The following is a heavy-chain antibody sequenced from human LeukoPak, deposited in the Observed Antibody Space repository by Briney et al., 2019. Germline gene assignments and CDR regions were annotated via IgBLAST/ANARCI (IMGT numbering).Heavy chain of an antibody. V-gene: IGHV3-48*01. Sequence: GGSLRLPCAASGFTFSGSAMHWVRQASGKGLEWVSYISSSSSTIYYSDSVKGRFTISRDNAKNSLSLQMNSLRAEDTAVYYCATWAGTATGFSGPFDYWGQGTLVTVSS. CDR1: GFTFSGSA. CDR3: ATWAGTATGFSGPFDY. J-gene: IGHJ4*02. D-gene: IGHD6-13*01. CDR2: ISSSSSTI.